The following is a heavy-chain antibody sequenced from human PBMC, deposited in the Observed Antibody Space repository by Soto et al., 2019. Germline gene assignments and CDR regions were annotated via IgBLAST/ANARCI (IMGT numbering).Heavy chain of an antibody. Sequence: SETLSLTCTVSGGSISSYYWSWIRQPPGKGLEWIGYIYYSGSTNYNPSLKSRVTISVDTSKNQFSLKLSSVTAADTAVYYCARGGYDFWSGYYVYYYGMDVWGQGTTVTVSS. CDR2: IYYSGST. D-gene: IGHD3-3*01. CDR1: GGSISSYY. CDR3: ARGGYDFWSGYYVYYYGMDV. J-gene: IGHJ6*02. V-gene: IGHV4-59*01.